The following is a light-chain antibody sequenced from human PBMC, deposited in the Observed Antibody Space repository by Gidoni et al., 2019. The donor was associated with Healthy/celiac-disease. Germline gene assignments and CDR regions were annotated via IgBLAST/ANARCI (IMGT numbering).Light chain of an antibody. J-gene: IGKJ2*01. CDR3: MQGTHWPPYT. Sequence: DVVMTQSPLSLPVTLGQPASISCMSSQSLVYSDGNTYLTWLQQRPGQSPRRLIYKVSNRDSGVPDRFSGSGSGTDFTLKISRVEAEDVGVYYCMQGTHWPPYTFGQGTKLEIK. CDR2: KVS. V-gene: IGKV2-30*01. CDR1: QSLVYSDGNTY.